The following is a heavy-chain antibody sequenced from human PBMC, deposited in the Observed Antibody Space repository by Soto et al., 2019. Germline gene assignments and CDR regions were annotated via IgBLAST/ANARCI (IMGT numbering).Heavy chain of an antibody. J-gene: IGHJ6*02. CDR1: GGSISSYY. V-gene: IGHV4-59*01. D-gene: IGHD2-2*02. CDR3: ARGCSSTSCYTPFYGMDV. CDR2: IYYSGST. Sequence: PSETLSLTCTVSGGSISSYYWSWIRQPPGKGLEWIGYIYYSGSTNYNPSLKSRVTISVDTSKNQFSLKLSSVTAADTAVYYCARGCSSTSCYTPFYGMDVWGQVTTVTVSS.